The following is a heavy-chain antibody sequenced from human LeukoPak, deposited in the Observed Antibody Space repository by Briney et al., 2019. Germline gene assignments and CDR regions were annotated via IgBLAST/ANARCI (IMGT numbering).Heavy chain of an antibody. CDR2: IYYSGST. CDR1: GGSISSSSYY. D-gene: IGHD4/OR15-4a*01. CDR3: ARSRWVLQQEFDP. V-gene: IGHV4-39*07. J-gene: IGHJ5*02. Sequence: SETLSLTCTVSGGSISSSSYYWGWIRQPPGKGLEWIGSIYYSGSTNYNPSLKSRVTISVDTSKNQFSLKLSSVTAADTAVYYCARSRWVLQQEFDPWGQGTLVTVSS.